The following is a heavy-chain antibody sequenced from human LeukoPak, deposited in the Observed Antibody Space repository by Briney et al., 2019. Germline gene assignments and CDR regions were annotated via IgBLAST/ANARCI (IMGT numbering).Heavy chain of an antibody. CDR2: ISSSGSTI. CDR3: AREVVTATIRGTFDY. CDR1: GFTFSDYY. J-gene: IGHJ4*02. Sequence: PGGSLRLSCAASGFTFSDYYMSWIRQAPGKGLEWVSYISSSGSTIYYADSVKGRFTISRDNAKNSLYLQMNSLRAEDTAVYYCAREVVTATIRGTFDYWGQGTLVTVSS. D-gene: IGHD2-21*02. V-gene: IGHV3-11*04.